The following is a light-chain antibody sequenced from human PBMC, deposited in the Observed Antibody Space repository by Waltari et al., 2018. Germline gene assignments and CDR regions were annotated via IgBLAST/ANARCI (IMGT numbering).Light chain of an antibody. V-gene: IGKV3-15*01. CDR1: QSINSN. J-gene: IGKJ1*01. CDR2: GAS. CDR3: QQYTWPSWT. Sequence: EIVMTQSPATLSVSTGERATLSCMASQSINSNLAWYQQKPGQAPRLLIYGASTRATDIPGRFSGSGSGTEFTLTISRLQSEDFAVYYCQQYTWPSWTFGQGTKVEIK.